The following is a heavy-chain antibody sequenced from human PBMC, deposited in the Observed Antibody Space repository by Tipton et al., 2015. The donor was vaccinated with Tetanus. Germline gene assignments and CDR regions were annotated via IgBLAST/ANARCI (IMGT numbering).Heavy chain of an antibody. Sequence: SLRLSCEVSGFTFSNYKMNWVRQAPGRGLEWVSSISSTSSYINYADSVKGRFTISRDNAKNSLYLQMNSLRDDDTAVYFCVSGASLDYWGRGSLGTVSS. CDR1: GFTFSNYK. J-gene: IGHJ4*02. CDR3: VSGASLDY. CDR2: ISSTSSYI. V-gene: IGHV3-21*01. D-gene: IGHD6-6*01.